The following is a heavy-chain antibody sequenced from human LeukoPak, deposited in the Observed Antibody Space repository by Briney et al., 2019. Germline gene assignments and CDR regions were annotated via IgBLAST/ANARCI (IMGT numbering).Heavy chain of an antibody. J-gene: IGHJ4*02. D-gene: IGHD3-10*01. V-gene: IGHV1-2*02. CDR2: INPNSGGT. Sequence: ASVKVSCKASGYTFTSYGISWVRQAPGQGLEWMGWINPNSGGTNYAQKFQGRVTMTRDTSISTAYMELSRLRSDDTAVYYCARESRSTMVRGVITDWGQGTLVTVSS. CDR3: ARESRSTMVRGVITD. CDR1: GYTFTSYG.